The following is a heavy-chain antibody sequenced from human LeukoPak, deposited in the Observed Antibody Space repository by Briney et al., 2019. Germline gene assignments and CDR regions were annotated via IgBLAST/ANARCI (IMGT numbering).Heavy chain of an antibody. V-gene: IGHV1-24*01. D-gene: IGHD6-19*01. J-gene: IGHJ4*02. CDR1: GYTLTELS. CDR2: FDPEDGET. Sequence: GASGKVSCKVSGYTLTELSMHWVRQAPGKGLEWTGGFDPEDGETIYAQKFQGRVTMTEDTSTDTAYMELSSLRSEDTAVYYCATDIMGIAVAGTLGVGYWGQGTLVTVSS. CDR3: ATDIMGIAVAGTLGVGY.